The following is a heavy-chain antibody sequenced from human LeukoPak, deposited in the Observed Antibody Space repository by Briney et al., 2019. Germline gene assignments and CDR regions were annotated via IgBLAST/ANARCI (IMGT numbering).Heavy chain of an antibody. CDR2: IIPIFGTA. D-gene: IGHD5-24*01. CDR1: GGTFSSYA. CDR3: ARDLEMATISHAFDI. J-gene: IGHJ3*02. Sequence: SVKVSCKASGGTFSSYAISWVRQAPGQGLEWMGGIIPIFGTANYAQKFQGRVTITADKSTSTAYIELSSLRSEDTAVYYCARDLEMATISHAFDIWGQGTMVTVSS. V-gene: IGHV1-69*06.